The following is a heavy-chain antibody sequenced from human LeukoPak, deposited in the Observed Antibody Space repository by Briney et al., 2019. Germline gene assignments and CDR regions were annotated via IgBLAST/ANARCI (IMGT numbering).Heavy chain of an antibody. V-gene: IGHV3-48*02. Sequence: PGGSLRLSCAASGFTLSSYSMNWVRQAPGKGLGWVSYISSSSSTIYYADSVKGRFTISRDNAKNSLYLQVNSLRDEDTAVYYCARVRYFDEPDDYWGQGTLVTVSS. D-gene: IGHD3-9*01. J-gene: IGHJ4*02. CDR3: ARVRYFDEPDDY. CDR1: GFTLSSYS. CDR2: ISSSSSTI.